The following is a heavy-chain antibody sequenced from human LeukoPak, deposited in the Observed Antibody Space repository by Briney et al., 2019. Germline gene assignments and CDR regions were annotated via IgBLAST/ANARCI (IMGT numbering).Heavy chain of an antibody. Sequence: SETLSLTCAVYGGSSSGYYWSWIRQPPGKWLEWIGEINHSGSTNYNPSLKSRVTRSVDTSKIQVSLKLSSVTAADTAVYYCARGGIAARPPVVEDAFDIWGQGTMVTVSS. J-gene: IGHJ3*02. CDR3: ARGGIAARPPVVEDAFDI. D-gene: IGHD6-6*01. CDR1: GGSSSGYY. CDR2: INHSGST. V-gene: IGHV4-34*01.